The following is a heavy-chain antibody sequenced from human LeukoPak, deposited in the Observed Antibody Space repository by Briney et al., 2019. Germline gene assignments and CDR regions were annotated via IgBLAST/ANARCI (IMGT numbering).Heavy chain of an antibody. Sequence: SETLSLTCTVYGGSISSSSYYWGWIRQPPGKGLERIASIYYSGITYYNPSLKSRITLSVDTSKNQFSLKLASVTAADTAVYYCARGWRTVVTASFDYWGQGTLVTVSS. CDR1: GGSISSSSYY. J-gene: IGHJ4*02. D-gene: IGHD2-21*02. V-gene: IGHV4-39*07. CDR3: ARGWRTVVTASFDY. CDR2: IYYSGIT.